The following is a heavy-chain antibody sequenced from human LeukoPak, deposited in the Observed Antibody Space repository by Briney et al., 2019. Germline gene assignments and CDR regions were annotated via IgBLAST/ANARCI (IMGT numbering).Heavy chain of an antibody. CDR2: INSDGSGT. CDR1: GFTFNSYW. CDR3: ARDRHHRFGELFP. D-gene: IGHD3-10*01. Sequence: GGSLRLSCAASGFTFNSYWMHWVRQAPGKGLVWVSRINSDGSGTSDADFVKGRFTISRDNAKNSLYLQMNSLRAEDTAVYYCARDRHHRFGELFPWGQGTRVTVSS. J-gene: IGHJ4*02. V-gene: IGHV3-74*01.